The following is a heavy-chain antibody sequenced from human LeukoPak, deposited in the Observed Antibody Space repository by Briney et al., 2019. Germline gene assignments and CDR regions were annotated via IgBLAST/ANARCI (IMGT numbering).Heavy chain of an antibody. D-gene: IGHD3-10*01. CDR3: ARDRTGYYGSGSYYNYNWFDP. CDR1: GGSISCGGYY. Sequence: SETLSLTCTVSGGSISCGGYYWSWIRQHPGKGLEWIGYIYYSGSTYYNPSLKSRVTISVDTSKNQFSLKLSSVTAADMAVYYCARDRTGYYGSGSYYNYNWFDPWGQGTLVTVSS. CDR2: IYYSGST. V-gene: IGHV4-31*03. J-gene: IGHJ5*02.